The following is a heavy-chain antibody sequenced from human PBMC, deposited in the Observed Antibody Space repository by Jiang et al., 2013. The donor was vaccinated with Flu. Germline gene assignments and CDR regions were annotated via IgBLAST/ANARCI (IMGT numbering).Heavy chain of an antibody. CDR2: AYGGTT. D-gene: IGHD5-24*01. J-gene: IGHJ4*02. Sequence: AYGGTTEYAASVKGRFTISRDDSKSIAYLQMNSLKTEDTAVYYCTRREMATINFDYWGQGTLVTVSS. V-gene: IGHV3-49*02. CDR3: TRREMATINFDY.